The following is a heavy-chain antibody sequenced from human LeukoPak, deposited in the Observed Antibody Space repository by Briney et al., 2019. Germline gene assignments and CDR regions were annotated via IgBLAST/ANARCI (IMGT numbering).Heavy chain of an antibody. V-gene: IGHV1-2*02. CDR3: ARENGDYWTRNYYYGMDV. D-gene: IGHD4-17*01. CDR1: GYTFTGYY. J-gene: IGHJ6*02. CDR2: INPNSGGT. Sequence: SVKVSCKASGYTFTGYYVHWVRQAPGQGLEWMGWINPNSGGTNYAQKFQGRVTMTRDTSISTAYMELSRLRSDHTAVYYCARENGDYWTRNYYYGMDVWGQGTTVTVSS.